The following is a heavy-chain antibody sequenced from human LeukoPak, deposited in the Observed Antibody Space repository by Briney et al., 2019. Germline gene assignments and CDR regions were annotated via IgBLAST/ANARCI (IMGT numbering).Heavy chain of an antibody. CDR3: AAENRYCSGGSCYSDVY. Sequence: ASVKVSCKASGFTFTSSAMQWVRQARGQRLEWIGWIVVGSGNTNYAQKFQERVTITGDMSTSTAYMELSSLRSEDTAVYYCAAENRYCSGGSCYSDVYWGQGTLVTVSS. CDR1: GFTFTSSA. CDR2: IVVGSGNT. D-gene: IGHD2-15*01. J-gene: IGHJ4*02. V-gene: IGHV1-58*02.